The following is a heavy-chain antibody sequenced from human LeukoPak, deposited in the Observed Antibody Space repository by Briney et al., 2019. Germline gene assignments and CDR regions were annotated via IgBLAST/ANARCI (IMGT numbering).Heavy chain of an antibody. CDR2: IYYSGST. CDR1: GGSFSGYY. Sequence: SETLSLTCAVYGGSFSGYYWSWIRQPPGKGLEWIGSIYYSGSTYYNPSLKSRVTISVDTSKNQFSLKVNSVTAADTAVYYCARRGYTYGWGWFDPWGQGTLVTVSS. J-gene: IGHJ5*02. CDR3: ARRGYTYGWGWFDP. V-gene: IGHV4-34*01. D-gene: IGHD5-18*01.